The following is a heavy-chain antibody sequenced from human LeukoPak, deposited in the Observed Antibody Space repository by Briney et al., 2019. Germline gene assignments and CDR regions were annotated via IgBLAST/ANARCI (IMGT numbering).Heavy chain of an antibody. CDR1: GFTFSSYS. J-gene: IGHJ4*02. D-gene: IGHD3-22*01. V-gene: IGHV3-48*01. Sequence: PGGSLRLSCAASGFTFSSYSMNWVRQAPGKGLEWVSYISSSSSTIYYADSVKGRFTISRDNAKNSLYLQMNRLRAEDTAVYYCARDGDMIVDYWGQGTLVTVSS. CDR2: ISSSSSTI. CDR3: ARDGDMIVDY.